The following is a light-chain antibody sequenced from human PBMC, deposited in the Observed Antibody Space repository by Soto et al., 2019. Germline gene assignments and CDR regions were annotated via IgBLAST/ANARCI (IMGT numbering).Light chain of an antibody. CDR3: QQANSFPT. V-gene: IGKV1-12*01. CDR2: GAS. J-gene: IGKJ5*01. CDR1: QDISTW. Sequence: QMTHSPSSVSASVGDRVTITCRASQDISTWLAWYQQKPGKAPSLLIYGASTLQRGVPSRFSGRGSGTEFTLTISSLQPEDFATYYCQQANSFPTFGRGTRLEI.